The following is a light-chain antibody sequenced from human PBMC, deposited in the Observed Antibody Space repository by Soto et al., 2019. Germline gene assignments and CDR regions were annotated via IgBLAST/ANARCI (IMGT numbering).Light chain of an antibody. J-gene: IGKJ4*01. Sequence: DIQMTQSPSSLSASLGDRVTITCRVSQGISNYLAWYQQKPGKVPKLLIYAASTLQSGVPSRFSGSGSGTDFTLTISSLQPEDVATYYCQQYNSVSLLTFGGGTKVDIK. V-gene: IGKV1-27*01. CDR3: QQYNSVSLLT. CDR2: AAS. CDR1: QGISNY.